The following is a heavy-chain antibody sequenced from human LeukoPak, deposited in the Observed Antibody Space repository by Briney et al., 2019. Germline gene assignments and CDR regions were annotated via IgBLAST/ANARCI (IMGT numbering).Heavy chain of an antibody. V-gene: IGHV4-59*01. CDR3: ARDLYGDYLRGYYGMDV. CDR2: IYYSGST. D-gene: IGHD4-17*01. J-gene: IGHJ6*04. Sequence: SETLSLTCTVSGGSISSYYWSWIRQPPGEGLEWIGYIYYSGSTNYNPSLKSRVTISVDTSKNQFSLKLSSVTAADTAVYYCARDLYGDYLRGYYGMDVWGKGTTVTVSS. CDR1: GGSISSYY.